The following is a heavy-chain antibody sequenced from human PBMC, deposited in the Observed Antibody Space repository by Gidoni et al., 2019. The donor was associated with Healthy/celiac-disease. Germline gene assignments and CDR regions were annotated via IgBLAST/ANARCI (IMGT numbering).Heavy chain of an antibody. J-gene: IGHJ6*04. V-gene: IGHV3-21*01. CDR3: ARAAGPKYYDFWSGYYGLDV. D-gene: IGHD3-3*01. Sequence: EVQLVESGGGLVKPGGSLRLSCAASGFTFSSYSMNWVRQAPGKGLEWVSSISSSSSYIYYADSVKGRFTISRDNAKNSLYLQMNSLRAEDTAVYYCARAAGPKYYDFWSGYYGLDVWGKGTTVTVSS. CDR1: GFTFSSYS. CDR2: ISSSSSYI.